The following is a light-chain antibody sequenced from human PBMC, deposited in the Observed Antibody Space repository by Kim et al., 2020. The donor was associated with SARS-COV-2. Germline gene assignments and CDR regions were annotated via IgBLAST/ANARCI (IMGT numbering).Light chain of an antibody. J-gene: IGKJ5*01. V-gene: IGKV2-28*01. Sequence: DIVMTQSPLSLPVTPGEPASISCRSSQSLLHSNGYNSLDWYLQKPGQSPQLLIYLGSNRASGVPDRFSGSGSGTDFTLKISRVESGDVGVYYCMQALQTSITFGQGTRLEIK. CDR2: LGS. CDR3: MQALQTSIT. CDR1: QSLLHSNGYNS.